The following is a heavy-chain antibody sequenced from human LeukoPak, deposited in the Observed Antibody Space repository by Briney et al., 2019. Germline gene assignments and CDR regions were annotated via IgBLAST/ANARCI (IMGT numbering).Heavy chain of an antibody. CDR1: GFIFSNYG. J-gene: IGHJ4*02. D-gene: IGHD3-10*01. V-gene: IGHV3-33*01. Sequence: GGSLRLSCAASGFIFSNYGMHWVRQAPGKGLEWVAVIWFDVSNKYYADSVKGRFTISRDNSKNTLYLQMNSLRAEDTAVYYCARERGSGSNLDYWGQGTLVTVSS. CDR3: ARERGSGSNLDY. CDR2: IWFDVSNK.